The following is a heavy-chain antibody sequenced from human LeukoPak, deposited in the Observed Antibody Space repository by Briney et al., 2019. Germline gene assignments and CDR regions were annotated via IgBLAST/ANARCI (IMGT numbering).Heavy chain of an antibody. CDR2: ISSSSSYI. CDR3: ARGDGMVYATRAYNWFDP. CDR1: GFTFSSYS. Sequence: PGGSLRLSCAASGFTFSSYSMNWVRQAPGKGLEWVSSISSSSSYIYYADSVKGRFTISRDNAKNSLYLQTNSLRAEDTAVYYCARGDGMVYATRAYNWFDPWGQGTLVTVSS. V-gene: IGHV3-21*01. J-gene: IGHJ5*02. D-gene: IGHD2-8*01.